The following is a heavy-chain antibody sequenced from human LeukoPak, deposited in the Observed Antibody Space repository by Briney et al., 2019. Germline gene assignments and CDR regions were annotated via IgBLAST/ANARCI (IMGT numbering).Heavy chain of an antibody. CDR2: INHSGIT. CDR1: GFTFSSYG. Sequence: GSLRLSCAASGFTFSSYGMSWVRQTPGKGLEWIAEINHSGITNYNPSLKSRVTISVDTSKNQFSLKLSSVTAADTAVYYCAREEALGSGSFDYWGQGTLVTVSS. J-gene: IGHJ4*02. D-gene: IGHD1-26*01. V-gene: IGHV4-34*01. CDR3: AREEALGSGSFDY.